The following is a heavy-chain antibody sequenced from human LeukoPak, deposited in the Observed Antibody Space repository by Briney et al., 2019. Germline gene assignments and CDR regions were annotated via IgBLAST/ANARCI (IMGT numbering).Heavy chain of an antibody. D-gene: IGHD1-14*01. CDR1: GDTFNTYA. J-gene: IGHJ4*02. CDR3: ARAYNIFWYGDY. Sequence: ASVKVSCKASGDTFNTYAICWVRQAPGQGLEWMGGIIPIFGTPNYAQKFQGRVTITADESTSTAYMELSSLRSDDTAVYYCARAYNIFWYGDYWGQGTLVTVSS. CDR2: IIPIFGTP. V-gene: IGHV1-69*13.